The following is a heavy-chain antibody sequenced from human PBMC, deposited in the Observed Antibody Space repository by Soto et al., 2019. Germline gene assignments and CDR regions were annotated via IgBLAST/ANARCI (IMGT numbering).Heavy chain of an antibody. Sequence: SETLSLTCTVSGGSISSGDYYWSCIRQPPGKGLEWIGYIYYSGSTYYNPSLKSRVTISVDTSKNQFSLKLSSVTAADTAVYYCARDKYYYGSGSYPPYGMDVWGQGTTVTVSS. CDR3: ARDKYYYGSGSYPPYGMDV. V-gene: IGHV4-30-4*01. CDR1: GGSISSGDYY. CDR2: IYYSGST. D-gene: IGHD3-10*01. J-gene: IGHJ6*02.